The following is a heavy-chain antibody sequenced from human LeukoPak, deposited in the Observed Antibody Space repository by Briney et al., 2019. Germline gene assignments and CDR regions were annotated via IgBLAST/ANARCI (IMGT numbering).Heavy chain of an antibody. V-gene: IGHV4-59*01. J-gene: IGHJ4*02. Sequence: SETLSLTCTVSGGSISSYYWSWIRQPPGKGLEWIGYIYYSGSTNYNPSLKSRVTISVDTSKNQFSLKLSSVTAADTAVYYCARHSSGYYSYYFDCWGQGTLVTVSS. CDR1: GGSISSYY. D-gene: IGHD3-22*01. CDR3: ARHSSGYYSYYFDC. CDR2: IYYSGST.